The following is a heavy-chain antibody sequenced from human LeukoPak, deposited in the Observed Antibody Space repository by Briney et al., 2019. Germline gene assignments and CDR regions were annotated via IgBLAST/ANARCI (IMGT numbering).Heavy chain of an antibody. D-gene: IGHD5-12*01. CDR3: ARGPSTSVARMGINCLDP. Sequence: GGSLRLSCAASGFTFSDYYMSWIRQAPGKGLEWVSYISSSGSTIYYADSGKGRSTISTDNANNSPCRRTNSLRVKDTAVYYCARGPSTSVARMGINCLDPWGQGTLVTVSS. V-gene: IGHV3-11*04. J-gene: IGHJ5*02. CDR2: ISSSGSTI. CDR1: GFTFSDYY.